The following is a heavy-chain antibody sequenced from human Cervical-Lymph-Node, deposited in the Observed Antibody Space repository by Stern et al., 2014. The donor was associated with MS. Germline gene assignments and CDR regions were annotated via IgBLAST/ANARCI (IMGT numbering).Heavy chain of an antibody. D-gene: IGHD1-26*01. CDR1: GYTLTELS. J-gene: IGHJ4*02. V-gene: IGHV1-24*01. Sequence: QVQLLQPGAEVKKPGASVKVSCKVSGYTLTELSMHWVRQAPGKGLEWMGDFDPEDGETIYAQKFQGRVSMTEDTSTDTAYMELSSLRSEDTAVYYCAIDPDAVGGTTLAYWGQGTLVTVSS. CDR3: AIDPDAVGGTTLAY. CDR2: FDPEDGET.